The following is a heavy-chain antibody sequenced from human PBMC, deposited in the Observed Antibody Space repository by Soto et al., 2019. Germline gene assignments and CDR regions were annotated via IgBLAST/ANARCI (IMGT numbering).Heavy chain of an antibody. Sequence: SETLSLTCAVYGGSFSGYYWSWIRQPPGKGLEWIGEINHSGSTNYNPSLKSRVTISVDTSKNQFSLKLSSVTAADTAVYYCARGPEYSSHHKMDVWGQGTTVTVSS. J-gene: IGHJ6*02. D-gene: IGHD6-6*01. CDR3: ARGPEYSSHHKMDV. CDR2: INHSGST. V-gene: IGHV4-34*01. CDR1: GGSFSGYY.